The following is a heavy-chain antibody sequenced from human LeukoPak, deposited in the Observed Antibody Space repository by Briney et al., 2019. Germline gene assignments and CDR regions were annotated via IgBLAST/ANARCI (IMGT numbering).Heavy chain of an antibody. CDR3: AGGLNRLPPGGY. V-gene: IGHV4-34*01. Sequence: SETLSLTCAVYGGSFSGYYWSWIRQPPGKGLEWIGDINHSGSTNYNPSLKSRVTISADTSKKQFSLNLRSVTAADTAVYYCAGGLNRLPPGGYWGQGTLVIVSS. D-gene: IGHD3-16*02. J-gene: IGHJ4*02. CDR1: GGSFSGYY. CDR2: INHSGST.